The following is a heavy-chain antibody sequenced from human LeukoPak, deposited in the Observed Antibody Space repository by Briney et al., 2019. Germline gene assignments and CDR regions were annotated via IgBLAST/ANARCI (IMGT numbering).Heavy chain of an antibody. Sequence: GGSLRLSCTTSGFTFSMYDMHWVRQAPGKGLEWVAVIRYDGSNEDYLDSVKGRFTISRDNAKTTLDLQMNSLRAEDTAVYYCARGGGYGFDYPLDYWGQGSLVIVSS. CDR3: ARGGGYGFDYPLDY. CDR1: GFTFSMYD. CDR2: IRYDGSNE. D-gene: IGHD3-9*01. J-gene: IGHJ4*02. V-gene: IGHV3-33*01.